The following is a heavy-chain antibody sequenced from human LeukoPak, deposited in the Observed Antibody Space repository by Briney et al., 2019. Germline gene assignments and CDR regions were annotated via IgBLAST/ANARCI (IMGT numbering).Heavy chain of an antibody. D-gene: IGHD5-18*01. CDR2: ISTGGSTI. J-gene: IGHJ4*02. CDR1: GFTFSSYE. CDR3: ARDKWIQLWLRGKATGNYFDY. V-gene: IGHV3-48*03. Sequence: PGGSLRLSCAASGFTFSSYEMHWVRQAPGKGLEWVSYISTGGSTIYYADSVKGRFTISRDNAKNSLYLQMNSLRAEDTAVYYCARDKWIQLWLRGKATGNYFDYWGQGTLVTVSS.